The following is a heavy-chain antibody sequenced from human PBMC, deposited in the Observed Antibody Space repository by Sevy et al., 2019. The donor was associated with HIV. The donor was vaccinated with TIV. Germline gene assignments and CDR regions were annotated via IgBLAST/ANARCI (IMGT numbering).Heavy chain of an antibody. CDR2: INHSGST. CDR3: ATEGIRRRVTSHSGTSEYFHH. D-gene: IGHD1-26*01. CDR1: GGSFSGYY. Sequence: SETLSLTCAVYGGSFSGYYWSWIRQPPGKGLEWIGEINHSGSTNYNPSLKSRFTISVDTSKNQVSLKLSSVTAADTAVYYCATEGIRRRVTSHSGTSEYFHHWGQGTLVTVSS. J-gene: IGHJ1*01. V-gene: IGHV4-34*01.